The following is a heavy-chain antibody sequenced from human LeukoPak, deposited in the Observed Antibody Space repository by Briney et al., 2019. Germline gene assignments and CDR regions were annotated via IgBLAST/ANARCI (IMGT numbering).Heavy chain of an antibody. CDR2: ISAYNGNT. D-gene: IGHD3-22*01. V-gene: IGHV1-18*01. Sequence: GASVKVSCKASGYTFTSYGISWVRQAPGQGLEWMGWISAYNGNTNYAQKLQGRVTMTTDTSTSTAYMELRSLRSDDTAVCYCARGTLGDSSGYYSNPDGWFDPWGQGTLVTVSS. J-gene: IGHJ5*02. CDR1: GYTFTSYG. CDR3: ARGTLGDSSGYYSNPDGWFDP.